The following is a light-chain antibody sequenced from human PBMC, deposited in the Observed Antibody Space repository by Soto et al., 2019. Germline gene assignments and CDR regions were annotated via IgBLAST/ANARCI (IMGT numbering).Light chain of an antibody. Sequence: QSVLTQPPSASGAPGQRVTVSVSGSSSNIGSNTVNRYQQLPGTAPKLLSYSNNQRPSGVPDRFSGSKSGNSASLAISGLQSGDEAGHYCAAWDDSLNRRVFGSGTKLTVL. V-gene: IGLV1-44*01. CDR3: AAWDDSLNRRV. CDR1: SSNIGSNT. CDR2: SNN. J-gene: IGLJ3*02.